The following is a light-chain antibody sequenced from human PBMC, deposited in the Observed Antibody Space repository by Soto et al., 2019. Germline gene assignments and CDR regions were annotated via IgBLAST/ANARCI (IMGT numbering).Light chain of an antibody. CDR3: QQYGSSPWT. J-gene: IGKJ1*01. V-gene: IGKV3-20*01. CDR2: GAS. Sequence: EIVLTQSPGTLSLSLGERATLSCRASQSVTSSFLAWYQQKPGQAPRLLIYGASSRATGIPDRFSGSGSATDFTLTISILYPEDFAVYYCQQYGSSPWTFGQGTKVEIK. CDR1: QSVTSSF.